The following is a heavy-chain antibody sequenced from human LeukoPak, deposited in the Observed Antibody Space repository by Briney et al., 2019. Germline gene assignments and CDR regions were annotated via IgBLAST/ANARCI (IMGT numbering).Heavy chain of an antibody. D-gene: IGHD3-22*01. V-gene: IGHV4-59*12. J-gene: IGHJ4*02. Sequence: SETLSLTCTVSGGSTSSYYWSWIRQPPGKGLEWIGYIYHSGSTYYNPSLKSRVTISIDTSKNQFSLKLSSVTAADTAIYYCTREMYDSGGYRVSYFDYWGQGTLVTVSS. CDR2: IYHSGST. CDR1: GGSTSSYY. CDR3: TREMYDSGGYRVSYFDY.